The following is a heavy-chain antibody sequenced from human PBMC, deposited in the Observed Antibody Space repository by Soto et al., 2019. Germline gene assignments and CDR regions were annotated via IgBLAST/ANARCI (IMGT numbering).Heavy chain of an antibody. J-gene: IGHJ4*02. CDR3: ARDKITGPFDY. CDR1: GGSISSDY. CDR2: IYYSGST. V-gene: IGHV4-59*12. Sequence: PSETLSLTCTVSGGSISSDYWSWIRQPPGKGLEWIAYIYYSGSTNYNPSLKSRVAISGDTSKNQFSLKLSSVTAADTAVYYCARDKITGPFDYWGQGTLVTVSS. D-gene: IGHD2-8*02.